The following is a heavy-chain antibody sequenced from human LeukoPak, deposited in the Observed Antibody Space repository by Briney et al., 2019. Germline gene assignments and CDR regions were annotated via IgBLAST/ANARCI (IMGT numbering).Heavy chain of an antibody. D-gene: IGHD3-9*01. CDR3: ARASYYDILTGYSILYYYYGMDV. CDR2: IIPILGIA. J-gene: IGHJ6*02. CDR1: GGTFSSYA. V-gene: IGHV1-69*04. Sequence: ASVKVSCKASGGTFSSYAISWVRQAPGQGLEWMGRIIPILGIANYAQKFQGRVAITADKSTSTAYMELSSLRSEDTAVYYCARASYYDILTGYSILYYYYGMDVWGQGTTVTVSS.